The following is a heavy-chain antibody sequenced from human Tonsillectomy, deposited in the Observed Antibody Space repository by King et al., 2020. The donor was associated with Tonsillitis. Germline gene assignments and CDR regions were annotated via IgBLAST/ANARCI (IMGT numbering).Heavy chain of an antibody. Sequence: VQLVESGGGVVQPGGSLRLSCAASGFTFSSYGMHWVRQAPGKGLEWVAFIRYDGSNKYYADSVKGRFTISRDNSKNTLYLQMNSLRAEDTAVYYCAKGEGSMFGYWGQGTLVTVSS. CDR2: IRYDGSNK. CDR3: AKGEGSMFGY. CDR1: GFTFSSYG. J-gene: IGHJ4*02. D-gene: IGHD3-10*02. V-gene: IGHV3-30*02.